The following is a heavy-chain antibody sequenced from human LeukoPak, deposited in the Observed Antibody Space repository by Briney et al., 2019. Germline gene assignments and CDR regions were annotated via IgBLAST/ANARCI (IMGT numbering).Heavy chain of an antibody. J-gene: IGHJ4*02. CDR3: AKDEGRSDRYGSGSYPPY. Sequence: PGGSLRLSCAASGFTFSSYGMHWVRQAPGKGLEWVAFVRYDGSNEYYADSVKGQFTISRDNSKKTLYLKMNSLRPEDTAVYYCAKDEGRSDRYGSGSYPPYWGQGTLVTVSS. CDR1: GFTFSSYG. V-gene: IGHV3-30*02. D-gene: IGHD3-10*01. CDR2: VRYDGSNE.